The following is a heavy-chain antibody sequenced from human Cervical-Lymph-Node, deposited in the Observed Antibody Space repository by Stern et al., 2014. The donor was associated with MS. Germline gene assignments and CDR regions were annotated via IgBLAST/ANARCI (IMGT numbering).Heavy chain of an antibody. V-gene: IGHV5-51*01. CDR3: ARHNAAGTGFDY. Sequence: QLVQSGAEVKKPGESLKISCQGSEYSFTSYWIGWVRQMPGKGLEWMGIIHPVNSDTRYSPSFQGQVTISADKSIRTAYLQWSSLKSSDTAMYYCARHNAAGTGFDYWGQGTLVTVSS. J-gene: IGHJ4*02. D-gene: IGHD6-13*01. CDR1: EYSFTSYW. CDR2: IHPVNSDT.